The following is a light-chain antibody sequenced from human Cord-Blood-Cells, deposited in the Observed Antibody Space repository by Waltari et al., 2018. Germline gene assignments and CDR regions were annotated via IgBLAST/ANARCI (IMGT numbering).Light chain of an antibody. V-gene: IGLV2-23*01. CDR3: CSYAGSSTDVV. Sequence: QSALTQPASVSGSPGQSITISCTGTSSDVGSYNLVSWYQQHPGKAPKLMIYEGSKRPSGVSNRFSGSKSGNTASLTISGLQAEEEADYYCCSYAGSSTDVVFGGGTKLTVL. CDR2: EGS. J-gene: IGLJ2*01. CDR1: SSDVGSYNL.